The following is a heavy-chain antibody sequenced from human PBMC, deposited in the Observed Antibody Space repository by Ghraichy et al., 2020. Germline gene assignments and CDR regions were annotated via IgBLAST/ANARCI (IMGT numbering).Heavy chain of an antibody. V-gene: IGHV3-23*01. CDR1: GFTFSSYA. J-gene: IGHJ6*02. D-gene: IGHD4-23*01. CDR2: ISGSGGST. Sequence: GGSLRLSCAASGFTFSSYAMSWVRQAPGKGLEWVSAISGSGGSTYYADSVKGRFTISRDNSKNTLYLQMNSLRAEDTAVYYCAKRHDYGGNYHYYYGMDVWGQGTTVTVSS. CDR3: AKRHDYGGNYHYYYGMDV.